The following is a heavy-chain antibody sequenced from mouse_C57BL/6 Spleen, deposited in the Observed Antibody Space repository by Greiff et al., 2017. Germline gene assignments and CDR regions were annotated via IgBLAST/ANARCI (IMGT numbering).Heavy chain of an antibody. CDR3: ARDRGGSSYRDAMDY. V-gene: IGHV5-4*01. D-gene: IGHD1-1*01. CDR2: ISDGGSYT. J-gene: IGHJ4*01. CDR1: GFTFSSYA. Sequence: EVKVVESGGGLVKPGGSLKLSCAASGFTFSSYAMSWVRQTPEKRLEWVATISDGGSYTYYPDNVKGRFTISRDNAKNNLYLQMSHLKSEDTAMYYCARDRGGSSYRDAMDYWGQGTSVTVSS.